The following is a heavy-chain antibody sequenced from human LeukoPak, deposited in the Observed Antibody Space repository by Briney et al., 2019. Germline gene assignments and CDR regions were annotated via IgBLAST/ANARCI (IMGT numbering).Heavy chain of an antibody. V-gene: IGHV3-11*01. J-gene: IGHJ4*02. Sequence: GGSLRLSCAAFGFTFSDYYMSWIRQAPGKGLEWVSYSSSSGSTLYDEDSVKGRFTISRDNAKNSLYLKMNSLRAEDTAVYYCARGGGYDSSGYVFGYWGQGTLVTVSS. D-gene: IGHD3-22*01. CDR3: ARGGGYDSSGYVFGY. CDR2: SSSSGSTL. CDR1: GFTFSDYY.